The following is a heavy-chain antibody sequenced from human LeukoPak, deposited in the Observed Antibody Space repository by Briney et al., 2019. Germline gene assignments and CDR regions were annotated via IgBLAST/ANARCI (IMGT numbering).Heavy chain of an antibody. CDR2: IYYSGST. D-gene: IGHD2-2*01. J-gene: IGHJ6*02. Sequence: SETLSLTCTVSGGSISSYYWSWIRQPPGKGLEWIGYIYYSGSTNYNPSLKSRVTISVDTSKNQFSLKLSSVTAADTAVYYCAKLGYCSSTSCEDGMDVWGQGTTVTVSS. CDR1: GGSISSYY. V-gene: IGHV4-59*12. CDR3: AKLGYCSSTSCEDGMDV.